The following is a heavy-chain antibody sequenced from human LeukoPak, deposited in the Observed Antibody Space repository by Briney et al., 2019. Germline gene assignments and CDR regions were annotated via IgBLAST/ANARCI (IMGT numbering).Heavy chain of an antibody. CDR1: GFTFNSYA. J-gene: IGHJ3*02. CDR2: ISYDGSNK. Sequence: GRSLRLSCAASGFTFNSYAMHWVRQAPGKGLEWVAVISYDGSNKHYADSVKGRLTISRDNSKNTMYLQMNSLRIEDTAVYYCARDRGWAFDIWGRGTMVTVSS. CDR3: ARDRGWAFDI. V-gene: IGHV3-30-3*01.